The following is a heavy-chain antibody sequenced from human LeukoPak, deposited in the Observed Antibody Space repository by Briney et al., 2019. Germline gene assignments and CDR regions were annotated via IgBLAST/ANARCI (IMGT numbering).Heavy chain of an antibody. CDR1: GDSISSGDYY. D-gene: IGHD3-22*01. CDR3: ARTYDSPGYYSPDYYYMDV. V-gene: IGHV4-61*02. Sequence: PSKTLSLTCTVSGDSISSGDYYWSWIRQPAGKGLEWIGRISSSGSTNYNPSLKSRVTISVDTSKNQFSLKLSSVTAADTAVYYCARTYDSPGYYSPDYYYMDVWGKGTTVTISS. J-gene: IGHJ6*03. CDR2: ISSSGST.